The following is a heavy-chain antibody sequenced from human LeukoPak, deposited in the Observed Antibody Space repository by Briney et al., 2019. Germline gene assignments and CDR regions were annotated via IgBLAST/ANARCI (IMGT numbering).Heavy chain of an antibody. CDR2: ITGDSHCT. CDR3: AKGSSGARPYFFDY. D-gene: IGHD7-27*01. V-gene: IGHV3-23*01. CDR1: GFTFSSYV. Sequence: HPGGSLRLSCAASGFTFSSYVMSWVRQAPGKGLEWVSAITGDSHCTYYADSVKGRFTISRDNSKNTLYVQMNSLRAEDTPVYYCAKGSSGARPYFFDYWGQGTLITASS. J-gene: IGHJ4*02.